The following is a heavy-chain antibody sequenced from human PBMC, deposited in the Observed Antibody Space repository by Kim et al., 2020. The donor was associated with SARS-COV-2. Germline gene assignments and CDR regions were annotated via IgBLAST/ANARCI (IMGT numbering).Heavy chain of an antibody. CDR1: GFTFSSYA. CDR3: AKPYQGYYGSGSYYDY. J-gene: IGHJ4*02. Sequence: GGSLRLSCAASGFTFSSYAMSWVRQAPGKGLEWVSAISGSGGSTYYADSVKGRFTISRDNSKNTLYLQMNSLRAEDTAVYYCAKPYQGYYGSGSYYDYWGQGTLVTVSS. V-gene: IGHV3-23*01. D-gene: IGHD3-10*01. CDR2: ISGSGGST.